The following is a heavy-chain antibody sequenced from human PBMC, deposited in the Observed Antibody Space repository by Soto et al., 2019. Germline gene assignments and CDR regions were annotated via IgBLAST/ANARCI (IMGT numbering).Heavy chain of an antibody. CDR2: ILVAGST. CDR1: GSICGSYD. Sequence: PGGSLRLSCAASGSICGSYDMSWVRQAPGKGLEWVSTILVAGSTHYEDSVKGRFTISRDTSKDTVYLQMNSLTVGDTAVYYCAKATATGGGAFDICGQGTMVTVSS. V-gene: IGHV3-23*01. D-gene: IGHD2-8*02. CDR3: AKATATGGGAFDI. J-gene: IGHJ3*02.